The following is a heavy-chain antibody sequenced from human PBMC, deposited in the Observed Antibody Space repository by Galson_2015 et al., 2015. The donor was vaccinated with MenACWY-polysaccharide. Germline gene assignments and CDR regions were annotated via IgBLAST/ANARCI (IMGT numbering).Heavy chain of an antibody. V-gene: IGHV3-33*01. CDR1: GFRFSNSG. Sequence: SLRLSCAASGFRFSNSGMHWVRQAPGKGLEWVAVIQYDGSNKVYADSVKGRFTISRDNSKNTVFLEMNTLGVEDTAVCYCAREGSRIVFHAFDIWSQGTMVAVTS. J-gene: IGHJ3*02. CDR3: AREGSRIVFHAFDI. D-gene: IGHD2-2*01. CDR2: IQYDGSNK.